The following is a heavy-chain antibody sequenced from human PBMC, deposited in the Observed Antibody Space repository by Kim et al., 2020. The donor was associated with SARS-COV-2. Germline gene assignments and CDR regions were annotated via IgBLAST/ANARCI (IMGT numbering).Heavy chain of an antibody. J-gene: IGHJ4*02. V-gene: IGHV3-74*01. Sequence: TDYADSMKGRFTTSRDNAKNTFDLQMNSLRVEDTAVYYCARQRGPVTPFDYWGQGTLVTVSS. CDR3: ARQRGPVTPFDY. CDR2: T. D-gene: IGHD4-17*01.